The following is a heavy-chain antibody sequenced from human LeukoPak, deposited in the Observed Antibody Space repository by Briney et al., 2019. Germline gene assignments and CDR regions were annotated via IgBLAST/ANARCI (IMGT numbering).Heavy chain of an antibody. CDR1: DGSISSSSYY. V-gene: IGHV4-39*07. D-gene: IGHD1-26*01. J-gene: IGHJ4*02. CDR2: IYYSGST. Sequence: SETLSLTCTVSDGSISSSSYYWGWIRQPPGKGLEWIGSIYYSGSTYYNPSLKSRVTISVDTSKNQFSLKLSSVTAADTAVYYCARGLVGATTCFDYWGQGTLVTVSS. CDR3: ARGLVGATTCFDY.